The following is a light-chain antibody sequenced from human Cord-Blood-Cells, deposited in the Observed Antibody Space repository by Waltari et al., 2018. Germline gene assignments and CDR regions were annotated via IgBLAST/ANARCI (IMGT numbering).Light chain of an antibody. CDR2: GKN. Sequence: SSELTQDPAVSVALGQTVRITCQGDSLRSYYASWYQQKPGQGPVLVIYGKNNRPSGIRDRFSGSSSGNTASLTITGAQAEDEADYYCNSRDSSGNHVVFGGGTKLTVL. CDR3: NSRDSSGNHVV. J-gene: IGLJ2*01. V-gene: IGLV3-19*01. CDR1: SLRSYY.